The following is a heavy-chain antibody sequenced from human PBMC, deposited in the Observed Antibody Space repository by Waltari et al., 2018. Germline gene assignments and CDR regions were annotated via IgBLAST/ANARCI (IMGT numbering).Heavy chain of an antibody. CDR1: GSTFTGYY. Sequence: QVQLVQSGAELKNPGASVKVFCKASGSTFTGYYLHWVRQAPGQGLEWMGWINPNSGGKNYAQKFQGWVTMTRDTSISTAYMELSRLRSDDTAVYYCARSGGRITTVRGRGNWFDPWGQGTLVTVSS. J-gene: IGHJ5*02. D-gene: IGHD3-10*01. CDR3: ARSGGRITTVRGRGNWFDP. CDR2: INPNSGGK. V-gene: IGHV1-2*04.